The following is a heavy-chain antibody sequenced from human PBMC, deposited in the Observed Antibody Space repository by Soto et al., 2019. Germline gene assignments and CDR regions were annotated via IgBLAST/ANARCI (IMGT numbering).Heavy chain of an antibody. Sequence: QVLLVESGGGVVQPGKSLRLSSAACGFDFSTFAMHWVRKPPGKGLEWVALISYDGTKEDYADSLRGRSTISRDNSRNTVHLQIDSLRPEDTAVYYCATSRIAARPIFVNWGQGTLVTVS. V-gene: IGHV3-30*03. CDR1: GFDFSTFA. CDR2: ISYDGTKE. CDR3: ATSRIAARPIFVN. J-gene: IGHJ4*02. D-gene: IGHD6-6*01.